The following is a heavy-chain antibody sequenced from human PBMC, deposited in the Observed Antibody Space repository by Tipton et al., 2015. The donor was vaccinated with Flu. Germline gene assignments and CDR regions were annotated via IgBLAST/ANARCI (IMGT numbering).Heavy chain of an antibody. CDR2: VNQGGGQK. CDR1: EFTLSTYW. D-gene: IGHD2-2*01. V-gene: IGHV3-7*01. J-gene: IGHJ4*02. Sequence: SLRLSCAASEFTLSTYWMSWVRQAPGKGLEWVANVNQGGGQKYYVDSVKGRFTISRDNAKNSLYLQMNSLTVEDTAVYYCARTRGGFCTSSGCFADYFDFWGQGTLVTVSS. CDR3: ARTRGGFCTSSGCFADYFDF.